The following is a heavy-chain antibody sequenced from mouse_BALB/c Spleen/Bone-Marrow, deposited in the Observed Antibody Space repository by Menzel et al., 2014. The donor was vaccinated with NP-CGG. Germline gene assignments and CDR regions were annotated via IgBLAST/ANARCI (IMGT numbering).Heavy chain of an antibody. CDR1: GFTFTDYY. D-gene: IGHD1-2*01. CDR3: ARDMNYYSYCRYFDV. CDR2: IRNKANGYTT. V-gene: IGHV7-3*02. Sequence: DVKLGESGGGLVQPGGSLRLSCATSGFTFTDYYMSSVRQPPGKALEWLGFIRNKANGYTTEYSASVKGRFTIPRDNSQSILYLQMNALRAEDSATYYCARDMNYYSYCRYFDVWGAGTTVTVSS. J-gene: IGHJ1*01.